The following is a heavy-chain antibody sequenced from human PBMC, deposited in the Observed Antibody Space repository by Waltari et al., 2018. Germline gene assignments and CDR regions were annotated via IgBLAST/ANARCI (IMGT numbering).Heavy chain of an antibody. J-gene: IGHJ4*02. CDR1: GFTFSNYA. CDR2: FSGGGGST. D-gene: IGHD6-13*01. CDR3: AKVVSRWYKDY. V-gene: IGHV3-23*01. Sequence: EVQLLESGGGLVQPGGSLRLSCAASGFTFSNYAMTWVRQAPGKGLGLVSAFSGGGGSTYYADSVKGRFTISRDNSKNTLYLEMNSLRAEDTAVYYCAKVVSRWYKDYWGQGTLVTVSS.